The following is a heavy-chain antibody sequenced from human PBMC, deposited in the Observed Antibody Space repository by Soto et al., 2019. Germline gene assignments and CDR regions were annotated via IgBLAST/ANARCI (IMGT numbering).Heavy chain of an antibody. CDR3: ATFGGVAVAAAELFDY. J-gene: IGHJ4*02. D-gene: IGHD6-19*01. CDR2: IIPIFGTP. V-gene: IGHV1-69*13. Sequence: SVKVSCKASGGSFSSYAVSWVRQAPGQGLEWMGGIIPIFGTPNYARKFQGRVTITADESTTTAYMELSRLRSEDTAVYYCATFGGVAVAAAELFDYWGQRTPFPASS. CDR1: GGSFSSYA.